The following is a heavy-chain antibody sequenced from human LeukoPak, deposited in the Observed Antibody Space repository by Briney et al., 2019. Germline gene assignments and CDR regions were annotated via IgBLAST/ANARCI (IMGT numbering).Heavy chain of an antibody. D-gene: IGHD6-19*01. J-gene: IGHJ3*02. V-gene: IGHV4-34*01. Sequence: PSETLSLTCAVYGGSFSGYYRSWIRQPPGKGLEWIGEINHSGSTNYNPSLKSRVTISVDTSKNQFSLKLSSVTAADTAVYYCARGRQWLVNDAFDIWGQGTMVTVSS. CDR3: ARGRQWLVNDAFDI. CDR1: GGSFSGYY. CDR2: INHSGST.